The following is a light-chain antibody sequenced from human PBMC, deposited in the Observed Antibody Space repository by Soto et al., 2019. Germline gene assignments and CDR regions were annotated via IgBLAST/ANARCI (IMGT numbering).Light chain of an antibody. CDR1: QNITNF. Sequence: DIQMTQSPLSLSASVGESVTITCRASQNITNFLNWYQQNPGNPPRLLLFGTSIFPGGVPSMFRGGRSETDFSISISGLQPDYGVTYVYQQNYRSPLNFGRGTRV. J-gene: IGKJ4*01. V-gene: IGKV1-39*01. CDR2: GTS. CDR3: QQNYRSPLN.